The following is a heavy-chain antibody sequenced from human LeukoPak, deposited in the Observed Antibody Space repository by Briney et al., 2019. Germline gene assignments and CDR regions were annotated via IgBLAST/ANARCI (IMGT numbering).Heavy chain of an antibody. Sequence: PGRSLRLSCAASGFTFSSYGMHWVRQAPGKGLEWVALIWYDGSSKYYADSVKGRFTISRDNSKNTLYLQMNSLRAEDTAMFFCARDPGYSKNWYFDYWGQGTLVTVSS. CDR1: GFTFSSYG. CDR2: IWYDGSSK. D-gene: IGHD6-13*01. CDR3: ARDPGYSKNWYFDY. J-gene: IGHJ4*02. V-gene: IGHV3-33*01.